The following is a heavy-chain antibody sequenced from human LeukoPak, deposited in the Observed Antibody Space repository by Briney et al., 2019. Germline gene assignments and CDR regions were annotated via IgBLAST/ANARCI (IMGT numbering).Heavy chain of an antibody. Sequence: PGGSLRLSCAASGFTFSSYAMSWVRQAPGKGLEWVSAISGSGGSTYYADSVKGRFTISRDNSKNTLYLQMNSLRAEDTAVYYCAKDLAKPLLRFLEWLTYWGQGTLVTVSS. V-gene: IGHV3-23*01. D-gene: IGHD3-3*01. CDR2: ISGSGGST. CDR1: GFTFSSYA. J-gene: IGHJ4*02. CDR3: AKDLAKPLLRFLEWLTY.